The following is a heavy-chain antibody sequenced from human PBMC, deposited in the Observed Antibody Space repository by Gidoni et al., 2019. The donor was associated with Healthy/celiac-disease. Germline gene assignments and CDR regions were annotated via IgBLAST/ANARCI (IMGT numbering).Heavy chain of an antibody. CDR1: GGSISSGGYY. D-gene: IGHD3-3*01. J-gene: IGHJ4*02. Sequence: QVQLQESGPGLVKPSQTLSLTCTVSGGSISSGGYYWSWIRPHPGKGLEWIGYIYYSGSTYYNPSLKSRVTISADTSKNQFSLKLSSVTAADTAVYYCASHRSGYYRNYFDYWGQGTLVTVSS. V-gene: IGHV4-31*03. CDR3: ASHRSGYYRNYFDY. CDR2: IYYSGST.